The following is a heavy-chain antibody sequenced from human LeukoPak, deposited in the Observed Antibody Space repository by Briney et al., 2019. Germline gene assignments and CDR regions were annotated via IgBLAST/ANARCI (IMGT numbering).Heavy chain of an antibody. D-gene: IGHD2-15*01. CDR3: ARRACSGGSCHSQRGAFDI. V-gene: IGHV4-39*07. CDR1: GGSISTSNYY. Sequence: SETLSLTCTVSGGSISTSNYYWGWIRQPPGKGLEWIGNIFYSGSTYYSPSLKSRVTISVDTSKNQFSLRLSSVTAADTAVYSCARRACSGGSCHSQRGAFDIWGQGTMVTVSS. J-gene: IGHJ3*02. CDR2: IFYSGST.